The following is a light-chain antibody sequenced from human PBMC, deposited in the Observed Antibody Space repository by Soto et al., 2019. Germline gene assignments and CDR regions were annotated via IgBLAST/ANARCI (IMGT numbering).Light chain of an antibody. CDR1: GSDVGSYNY. CDR2: EVR. V-gene: IGLV2-8*01. CDR3: SSYAGSNNLV. Sequence: QAVVTQPPSASGPPGQSVTISCTGTGSDVGSYNYVSWYQQHPGKGPKLLIYEVRKRPSGVSDRFSGSKSGNTASLTVSGLQAEDEADYYCSSYAGSNNLVFGGGTKLTVL. J-gene: IGLJ3*02.